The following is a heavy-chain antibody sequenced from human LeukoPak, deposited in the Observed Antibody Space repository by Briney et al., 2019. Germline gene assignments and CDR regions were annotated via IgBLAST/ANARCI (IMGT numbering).Heavy chain of an antibody. CDR1: GGTFSSYA. D-gene: IGHD3-16*01. CDR3: ARDSIMITFGGVIQGRYNWFDP. V-gene: IGHV1-69*13. J-gene: IGHJ5*02. CDR2: IIPIFGTA. Sequence: SVKVSCKASGGTFSSYAISWVRQAPGQGLEWMGGIIPIFGTANYAQKFQGRVTIIADESTSTAYMELSSLRSEDTAVYYCARDSIMITFGGVIQGRYNWFDPWGQGTLVTVSS.